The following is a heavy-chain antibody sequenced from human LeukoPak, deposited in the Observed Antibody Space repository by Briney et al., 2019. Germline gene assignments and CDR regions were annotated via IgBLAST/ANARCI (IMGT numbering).Heavy chain of an antibody. V-gene: IGHV3-11*04. CDR1: GFTFSDYY. D-gene: IGHD3-3*01. CDR2: ISSSGSTI. Sequence: GGSLRLSCAASGFTFSDYYMSWIRQAPGKGLEWVSYISSSGSTICYADSVKGRFTISRDNAKNSLYLQMNSLRAEDTAVYYCARGRLSYDFWSGYYGSDYWGQGTLVTVSS. CDR3: ARGRLSYDFWSGYYGSDY. J-gene: IGHJ4*02.